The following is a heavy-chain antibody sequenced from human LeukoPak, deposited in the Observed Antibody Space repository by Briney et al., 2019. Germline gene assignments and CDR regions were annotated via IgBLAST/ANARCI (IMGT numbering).Heavy chain of an antibody. V-gene: IGHV2-5*02. CDR2: IYWDDDK. Sequence: SGPTLVNPTQTLTLTCTFSGFSLSTSGVGVGWIRQPPGKALEWLALIYWDDDKRYSPSLKSRLTITKDTSKNQVVLTMTNMDPVDTATYYCAHKGPTGATTASWYFDYWGQGTLVTVSS. CDR1: GFSLSTSGVG. CDR3: AHKGPTGATTASWYFDY. J-gene: IGHJ4*02. D-gene: IGHD4-17*01.